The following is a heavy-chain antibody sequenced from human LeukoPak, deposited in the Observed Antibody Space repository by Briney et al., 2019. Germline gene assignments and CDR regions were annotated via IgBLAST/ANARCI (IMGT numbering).Heavy chain of an antibody. CDR1: GFTVSSYS. CDR3: ARVTGSYSGYMDV. CDR2: ISSSSYI. V-gene: IGHV3-21*04. Sequence: GGSLRLSCAASGFTVSSYSMNWVRQAPGKGLEWVSSISSSSYIYYADSVKGRFTISRDNAKISLYLQMNSLRADDTALYYCARVTGSYSGYMDVWGKGTTVTVSS. D-gene: IGHD1-26*01. J-gene: IGHJ6*03.